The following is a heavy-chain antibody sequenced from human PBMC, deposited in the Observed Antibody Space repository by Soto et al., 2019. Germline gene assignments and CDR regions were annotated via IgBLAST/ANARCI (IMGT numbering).Heavy chain of an antibody. CDR1: GGSISSYY. Sequence: SETLSLTCTVSGGSISSYYWSWIRQPPGKGLEWIGYIYYSGSTNYNPSLKSRVTISVDTSKIQFSLKLSSVTAADTAVYYCARGGGVTSFYYYYMDVWGKGTTVTVSS. J-gene: IGHJ6*03. CDR2: IYYSGST. D-gene: IGHD3-16*01. V-gene: IGHV4-59*01. CDR3: ARGGGVTSFYYYYMDV.